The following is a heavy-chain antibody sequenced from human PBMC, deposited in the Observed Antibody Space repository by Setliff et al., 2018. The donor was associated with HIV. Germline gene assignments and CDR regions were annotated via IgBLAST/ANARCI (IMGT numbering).Heavy chain of an antibody. CDR2: MSYSGTT. V-gene: IGHV4-39*02. D-gene: IGHD2-15*01. CDR3: ARLGRAIDDGGSSLRLDF. CDR1: GGSFSSGNYY. Sequence: TSETLSLTCTVSGGSFSSGNYYWAWIRQPPGEGLEWIGGMSYSGTTYYNPSLKSRVTISIETSNTHFSLWLRSVTAADTATYFCARLGRAIDDGGSSLRLDFWGQGMLVTVSS. J-gene: IGHJ4*02.